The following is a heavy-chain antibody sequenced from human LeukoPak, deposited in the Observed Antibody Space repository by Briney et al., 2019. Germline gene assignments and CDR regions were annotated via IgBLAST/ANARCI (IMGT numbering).Heavy chain of an antibody. V-gene: IGHV3-74*01. J-gene: IGHJ4*02. D-gene: IGHD3-10*01. Sequence: PGGSLRLSCAASGFTFSSYWMHWVRQAPGKGLVWVSRINSDGSSTSYADSVKGRFTISRDNSKNTLYLQMNNLGPEDAAVYYCATALKNVLLWFGEFLVYWGQGTLVTVSS. CDR3: ATALKNVLLWFGEFLVY. CDR2: INSDGSST. CDR1: GFTFSSYW.